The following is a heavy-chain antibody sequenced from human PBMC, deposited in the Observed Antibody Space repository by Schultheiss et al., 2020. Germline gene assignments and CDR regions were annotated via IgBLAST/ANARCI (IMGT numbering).Heavy chain of an antibody. J-gene: IGHJ6*02. D-gene: IGHD3-22*01. V-gene: IGHV3-48*02. Sequence: GGSLRLSCAASGFTFSSYSMNWVRQAPGKGLEWVSSISSSSSTIYYADSVKGRFTISRDNAKNSLYLQMNSLRDEDTAVYYCASMGAHYDSSGYLLGNEGPYYYYGMDVWGQGTTVTVSS. CDR3: ASMGAHYDSSGYLLGNEGPYYYYGMDV. CDR1: GFTFSSYS. CDR2: ISSSSSTI.